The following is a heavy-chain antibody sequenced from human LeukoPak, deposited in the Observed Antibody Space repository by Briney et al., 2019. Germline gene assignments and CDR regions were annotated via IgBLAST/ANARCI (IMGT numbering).Heavy chain of an antibody. CDR1: GFTFGDYA. V-gene: IGHV3-49*04. J-gene: IGHJ4*02. Sequence: PGGSLRPSCAASGFTFGDYAMSWVRQAPGKGLQWVGFIRSKTYGGTTEYAASVKGRFTISRDDSKSIAYLQMNSLKTEDTAVYYCGSGSYSTDWGQGTLVTVSS. CDR2: IRSKTYGGTT. D-gene: IGHD3-10*01. CDR3: GSGSYSTD.